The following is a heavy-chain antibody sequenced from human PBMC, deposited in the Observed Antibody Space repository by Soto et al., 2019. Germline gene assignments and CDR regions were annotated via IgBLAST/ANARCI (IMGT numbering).Heavy chain of an antibody. V-gene: IGHV3-21*01. J-gene: IGHJ6*02. Sequence: GGSLRLSCAASGFSFSSYSMNWVRQAPGKGLEWVAAISSSSTYIDYADSVKGRFTISRDNAKKSLYLQVNSLRVEDTAVYHCARDCGHHGSGTYYNHYYYGLDVWGQGTTVTVSS. CDR2: ISSSSTYI. CDR1: GFSFSSYS. D-gene: IGHD3-10*01. CDR3: ARDCGHHGSGTYYNHYYYGLDV.